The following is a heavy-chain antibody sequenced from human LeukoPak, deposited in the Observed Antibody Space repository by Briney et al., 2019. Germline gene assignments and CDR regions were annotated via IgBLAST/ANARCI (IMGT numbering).Heavy chain of an antibody. CDR1: GFTFSSYG. CDR3: ARDPYSSGWYEFDY. V-gene: IGHV3-33*01. CDR2: IWYDGSNK. J-gene: IGHJ4*02. D-gene: IGHD6-19*01. Sequence: GGSLRLSCVASGFTFSSYGMHWVRQVPGKGLEWVAVIWYDGSNKYYADSVKGRFTISRDNSKNTLYLQMNSLRAEDTAVYYCARDPYSSGWYEFDYWGQGTLVTVSS.